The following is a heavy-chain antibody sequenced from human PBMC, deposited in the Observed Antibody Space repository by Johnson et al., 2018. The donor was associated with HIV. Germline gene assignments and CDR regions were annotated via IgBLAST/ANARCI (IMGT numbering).Heavy chain of an antibody. CDR1: RFTFSDYY. Sequence: QVQLVESGGGLVKPGGSLRLSCAASRFTFSDYYMSWIRQTPGKGLEWVSYISSSGGTIYYADSVKGRFSISRDNAKNSLYLQMNSLRAEDTAVYYCARDPPYGCNPSAFDVWGQGPMVTVSS. CDR2: ISSSGGTI. CDR3: ARDPPYGCNPSAFDV. D-gene: IGHD4-23*01. J-gene: IGHJ3*01. V-gene: IGHV3-11*04.